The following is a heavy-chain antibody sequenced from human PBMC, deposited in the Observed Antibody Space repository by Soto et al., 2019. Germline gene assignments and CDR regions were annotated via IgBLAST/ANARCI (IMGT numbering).Heavy chain of an antibody. Sequence: GASVKVSCKASGYTFTSYDINWVRQATGQGLEWMGWMNPNSGNTGYAQKFQGRVTMTRNTSISTAYMELSSLRSEDTAVYYCARGRGDRYRAKNYYYYNMAVGGKGTRVTVSS. CDR2: MNPNSGNT. CDR3: ARGRGDRYRAKNYYYYNMAV. D-gene: IGHD3-16*01. CDR1: GYTFTSYD. V-gene: IGHV1-8*01. J-gene: IGHJ6*03.